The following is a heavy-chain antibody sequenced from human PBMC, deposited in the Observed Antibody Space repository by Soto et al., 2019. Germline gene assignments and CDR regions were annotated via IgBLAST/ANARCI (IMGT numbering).Heavy chain of an antibody. CDR2: MGYNGFT. V-gene: IGHV4-59*08. CDR3: ARQGFGELPGLVDV. Sequence: QVQLQESGPGLVKPSETLSLTCTISGGPMNNYYCSWFRQPRGQGLEWIGYMGYNGFTRYNPSLRSRVAISLDTAKNQFSLNLISVTAADPALYYCARQGFGELPGLVDVWGQGITVTVSS. J-gene: IGHJ6*02. D-gene: IGHD3-10*01. CDR1: GGPMNNYY.